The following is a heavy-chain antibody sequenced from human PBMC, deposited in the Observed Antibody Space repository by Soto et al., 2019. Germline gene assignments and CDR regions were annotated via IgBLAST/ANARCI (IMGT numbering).Heavy chain of an antibody. CDR3: ARVGGVYGDDFDY. Sequence: QVQLVESGGGVAQPGRSLRLSCAASGFTFSSYAMHWVRQAPGKGLEWVAVISYDGSNKYYADSVKGRFTISRDNSKNTLYLQMNSLRAEDTAVYYCARVGGVYGDDFDYWGQGTLVTVSS. CDR1: GFTFSSYA. J-gene: IGHJ4*02. V-gene: IGHV3-30-3*01. D-gene: IGHD4-17*01. CDR2: ISYDGSNK.